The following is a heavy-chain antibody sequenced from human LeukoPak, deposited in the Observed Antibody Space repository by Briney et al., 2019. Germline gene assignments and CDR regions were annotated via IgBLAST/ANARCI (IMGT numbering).Heavy chain of an antibody. CDR2: INPSGGST. Sequence: ASAKVSCKASGYTFTSYYMHWVRQAPGQGLEWMGIINPSGGSTSYAQKFQGRVTMTRDTSTSTVYMELSSLRSEDTAVYYCATTSAPLFWSGRDYYYYGMDVWGQGTTVTVSS. V-gene: IGHV1-46*01. CDR1: GYTFTSYY. D-gene: IGHD3-3*01. CDR3: ATTSAPLFWSGRDYYYYGMDV. J-gene: IGHJ6*02.